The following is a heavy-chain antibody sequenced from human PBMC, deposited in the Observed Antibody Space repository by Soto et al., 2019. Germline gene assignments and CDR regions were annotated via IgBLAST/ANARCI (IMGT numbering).Heavy chain of an antibody. CDR1: GFTFSSYS. J-gene: IGHJ4*02. D-gene: IGHD3-3*01. CDR3: AREGNWITTFGVVMNYYFDY. CDR2: ISSSSSTI. Sequence: GGSLRLSCAASGFTFSSYSMNWVRQAPGKGLEWVSYISSSSSTIYYADSVKGRFTISRDNAKNSLYLQMNSLRDEDTAVYYCAREGNWITTFGVVMNYYFDYWGQGTLVTVSS. V-gene: IGHV3-48*02.